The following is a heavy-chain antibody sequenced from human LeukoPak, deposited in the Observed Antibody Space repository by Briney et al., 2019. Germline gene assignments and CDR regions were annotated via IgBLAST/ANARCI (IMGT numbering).Heavy chain of an antibody. CDR1: GFTFTTYG. J-gene: IGHJ5*02. CDR2: IRYDGSDK. Sequence: PGGSLRLSCGASGFTFTTYGMHWVRQAPGKGLEWVAFIRYDGSDKYYADSVKGRFTISRDNSKNTLYLQMNSLRAEDTAVSYCAKDPSRYGSGSYYTLGWFDPWGQGTLVTVYS. CDR3: AKDPSRYGSGSYYTLGWFDP. V-gene: IGHV3-30*02. D-gene: IGHD3-10*01.